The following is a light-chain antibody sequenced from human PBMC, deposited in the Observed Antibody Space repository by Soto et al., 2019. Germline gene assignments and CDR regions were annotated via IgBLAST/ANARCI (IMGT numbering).Light chain of an antibody. CDR1: SSDVGSYNR. CDR2: EVS. Sequence: QPVLTQPPSVSGSPGQSVAVSCTGTSSDVGSYNRVSWYQQPPGTAPKLIIYEVSNRPSGVPDRFSGSKSGNTASLTISGLQAEDEADYYCSSFTSSTTYVFGTGTKLTVL. V-gene: IGLV2-18*02. CDR3: SSFTSSTTYV. J-gene: IGLJ1*01.